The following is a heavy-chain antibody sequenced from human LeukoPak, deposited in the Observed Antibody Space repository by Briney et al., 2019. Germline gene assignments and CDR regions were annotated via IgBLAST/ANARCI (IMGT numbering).Heavy chain of an antibody. Sequence: SGGSLRLSCEASGFTFGSYEMTWVRQAPGKGLEWLSYISTSGSIIVYADSVRGRFTVSRDNAKNSLYLQMNSLRAEDTAVYYCARDSTYYGRSVDRFDYWGQGTLVTVSS. J-gene: IGHJ4*02. CDR1: GFTFGSYE. D-gene: IGHD3-10*01. CDR3: ARDSTYYGRSVDRFDY. V-gene: IGHV3-48*03. CDR2: ISTSGSII.